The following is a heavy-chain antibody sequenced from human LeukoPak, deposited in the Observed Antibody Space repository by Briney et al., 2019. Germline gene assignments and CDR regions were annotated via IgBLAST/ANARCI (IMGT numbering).Heavy chain of an antibody. V-gene: IGHV4-4*07. CDR1: GASISSYY. J-gene: IGHJ5*02. CDR2: IYASGST. CDR3: AREFSTNWFDP. Sequence: SETLSLTCTVSGASISSYYWSWIRQPAGKGLEWIGRIYASGSTNYNPSLKSRVTMSVDTSKNQLSLKVSSVTAADTAVYYCAREFSTNWFDPWGQGTLVTVSS.